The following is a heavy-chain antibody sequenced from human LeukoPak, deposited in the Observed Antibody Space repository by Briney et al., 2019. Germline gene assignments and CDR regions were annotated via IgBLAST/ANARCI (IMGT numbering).Heavy chain of an antibody. Sequence: PGRSLRLSCAASGFTFSSYGMHWVRQAPGKGLEWVAVISYDGSNKYYADSVKGRFNISRDNSKNTLYLQMNSLRAEDTAVYYCAKDPYDSSGYYYGGGDYWGQGTLVTVSS. V-gene: IGHV3-30*18. CDR1: GFTFSSYG. CDR3: AKDPYDSSGYYYGGGDY. CDR2: ISYDGSNK. D-gene: IGHD3-22*01. J-gene: IGHJ4*02.